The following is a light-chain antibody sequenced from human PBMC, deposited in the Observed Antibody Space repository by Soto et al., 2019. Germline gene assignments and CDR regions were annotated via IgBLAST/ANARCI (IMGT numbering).Light chain of an antibody. J-gene: IGLJ1*01. CDR2: EVS. CDR3: CSYAGSSTLI. CDR1: SSDVGSYNL. Sequence: QSALTQPASVSGSPGRSITISCTATSSDVGSYNLVSWYQQHPGKAPKLMIYEVSKRPSGVSNRFSGSKSGNTASLTISGLQAEDEADYYCCSYAGSSTLIFGTGTKVTVL. V-gene: IGLV2-23*02.